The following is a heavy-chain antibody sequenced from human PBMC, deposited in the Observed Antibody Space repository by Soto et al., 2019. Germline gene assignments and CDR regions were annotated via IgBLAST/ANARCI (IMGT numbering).Heavy chain of an antibody. CDR3: ARDQGTRTPHYYYYGMDV. D-gene: IGHD1-1*01. J-gene: IGHJ6*02. V-gene: IGHV4-30-4*01. Sequence: QVQLQESGPGLVKPSQTLSLTCTVSGGSISSGDYYWSWIRQPPGKGLEWIGYIYYSGSTYYNPSLKSRVTISVDTSKNQFSLKLSSVTAADTAVYYCARDQGTRTPHYYYYGMDVWGQGTTVTVSS. CDR2: IYYSGST. CDR1: GGSISSGDYY.